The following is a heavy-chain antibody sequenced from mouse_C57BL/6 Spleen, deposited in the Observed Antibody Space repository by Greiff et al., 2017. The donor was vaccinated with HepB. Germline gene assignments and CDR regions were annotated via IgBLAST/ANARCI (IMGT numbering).Heavy chain of an antibody. V-gene: IGHV5-4*01. CDR1: GFTFSSYA. CDR3: ARDLGYYGSRYFDV. Sequence: EVQVVESGGGLVKPGGSLKLSCAASGFTFSSYAMSWVRQTPEKRLEWVATISDGGSYTYYPDNVKGRFTISRDNAKNNLYLQMSHLKSEDTAMYYCARDLGYYGSRYFDVWGTGTTVTVSS. CDR2: ISDGGSYT. J-gene: IGHJ1*03. D-gene: IGHD1-1*01.